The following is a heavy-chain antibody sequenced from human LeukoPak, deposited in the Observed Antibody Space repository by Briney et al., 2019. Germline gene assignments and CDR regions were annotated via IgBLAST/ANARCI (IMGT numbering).Heavy chain of an antibody. J-gene: IGHJ3*01. CDR2: INSDASIT. Sequence: GGSLRLSCAACGFTFSSYWMHWVRQVPGEGLVWVSRINSDASITNYADSVKGRFTISRDNARNTLYVQMNSLRAEDTAVYYCARGRASAFDVWGQGTMVTVSS. D-gene: IGHD6-25*01. CDR1: GFTFSSYW. CDR3: ARGRASAFDV. V-gene: IGHV3-74*01.